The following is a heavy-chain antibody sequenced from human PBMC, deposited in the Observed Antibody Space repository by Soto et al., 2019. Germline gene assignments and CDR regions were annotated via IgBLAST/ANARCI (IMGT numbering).Heavy chain of an antibody. Sequence: ASVKVSCKASGYTFTGYYMHWVRQAPGQGLELMGWINPNSGGTNYAQKFQGRVTMTRDTSISTAYMELSRLRSDDTAVYYCAREMYYYDRGGSMGGGDAFDIWGQGTMVTV. V-gene: IGHV1-2*02. J-gene: IGHJ3*02. CDR1: GYTFTGYY. CDR2: INPNSGGT. D-gene: IGHD3-22*01. CDR3: AREMYYYDRGGSMGGGDAFDI.